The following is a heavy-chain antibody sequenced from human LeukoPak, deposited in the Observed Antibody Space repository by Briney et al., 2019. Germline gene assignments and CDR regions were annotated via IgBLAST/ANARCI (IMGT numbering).Heavy chain of an antibody. CDR1: GDSINSLDL. J-gene: IGHJ4*02. Sequence: SETLSLTCTVSGDSINSLDLWSWVRQPPGKGLEWIGSIYYSGSTYYNPSLKSRVTISVDTSKNQFSLKLSSVTAADTAVYYCASQTEGYYFDYWGQGTLVTVSS. D-gene: IGHD2-21*02. CDR2: IYYSGST. CDR3: ASQTEGYYFDY. V-gene: IGHV4-39*01.